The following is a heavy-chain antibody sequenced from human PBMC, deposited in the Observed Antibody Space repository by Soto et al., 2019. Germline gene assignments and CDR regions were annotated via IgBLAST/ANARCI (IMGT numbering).Heavy chain of an antibody. CDR2: NSSSSSTI. CDR1: GFTFSSYS. J-gene: IGHJ4*02. CDR3: TTDPVTMIVVVPSSG. D-gene: IGHD3-22*01. Sequence: GGSLRLSCAASGFTFSSYSMNWVRQAPGKGLEWVSYNSSSSSTIYYADSVKGRFTISRDDSKNTLYLQMNSLKTEDTAVYCCTTDPVTMIVVVPSSGWGQGTLVTVSS. V-gene: IGHV3-48*01.